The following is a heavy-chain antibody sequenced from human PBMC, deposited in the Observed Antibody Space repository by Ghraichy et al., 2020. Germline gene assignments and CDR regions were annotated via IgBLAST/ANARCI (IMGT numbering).Heavy chain of an antibody. D-gene: IGHD3-10*01. CDR3: ARQDILWANFDY. CDR2: IYYSGST. V-gene: IGHV4-39*01. CDR1: GGSISSSSYY. Sequence: SETLSLTCTVSGGSISSSSYYWGWIRQPPGKGLEWIGSIYYSGSTYYNPSLKSRVTISVDTSKNQFSLKLSSVTAADTAVYYCARQDILWANFDYWGQGTLVTVSS. J-gene: IGHJ4*02.